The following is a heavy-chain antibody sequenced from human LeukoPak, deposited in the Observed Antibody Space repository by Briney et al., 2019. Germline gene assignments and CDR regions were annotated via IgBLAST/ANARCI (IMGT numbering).Heavy chain of an antibody. J-gene: IGHJ4*02. V-gene: IGHV1-2*02. CDR3: ATSTAYDSSGYYYFDY. D-gene: IGHD3-22*01. Sequence: ASEKVSCKASGYTFTGYYMHWVRQAPGQGLEWMGWINPNSGGTNYAQKFQGRVTMTRDTSISTAYMELSRLRSDDTAVYYCATSTAYDSSGYYYFDYWGQGTLVTVSS. CDR2: INPNSGGT. CDR1: GYTFTGYY.